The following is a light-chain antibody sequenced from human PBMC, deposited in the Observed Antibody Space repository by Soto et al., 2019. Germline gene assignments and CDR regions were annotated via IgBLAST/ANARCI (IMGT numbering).Light chain of an antibody. CDR2: EGS. CDR1: SSDVGSYKL. V-gene: IGLV2-23*01. J-gene: IGLJ2*01. Sequence: QSVLTQPASVSGSPGQSITISCTGTSSDVGSYKLVSWYQQHPDKAPKLMIYEGSKRPSGVSNRFSGSQSGNTASLTISELQAEDEADYYCSSYAGTTPSRGVVFGGGTQLTVL. CDR3: SSYAGTTPSRGVV.